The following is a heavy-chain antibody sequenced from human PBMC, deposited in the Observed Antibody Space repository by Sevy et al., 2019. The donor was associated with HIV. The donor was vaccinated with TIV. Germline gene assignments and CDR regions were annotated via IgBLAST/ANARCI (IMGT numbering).Heavy chain of an antibody. CDR2: ISYDGSNK. CDR3: AKDEGTMVRGVQLGVTAIPRGGGMDV. Sequence: GGSLRLSCAASGFTFSSYGMHWVRQAPGKGLEWVAVISYDGSNKYYADSVKGRFTISRDNSKNTLYLQMNSLRAEDTAVDYWAKDEGTMVRGVQLGVTAIPRGGGMDVWGQGTTVTVSS. J-gene: IGHJ6*02. D-gene: IGHD3-10*01. V-gene: IGHV3-30*18. CDR1: GFTFSSYG.